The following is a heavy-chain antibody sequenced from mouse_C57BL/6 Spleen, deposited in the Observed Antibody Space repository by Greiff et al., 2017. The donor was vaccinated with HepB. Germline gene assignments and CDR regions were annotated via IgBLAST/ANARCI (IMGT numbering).Heavy chain of an antibody. J-gene: IGHJ2*01. CDR3: ARREYYGSSPFDY. D-gene: IGHD1-1*01. CDR2: IYPGDGDT. V-gene: IGHV1-82*01. Sequence: VQLKESGPELVKPGASVKISCKASGYAFSSSWMNWVKQRPGKGLEWIGRIYPGDGDTNYNGKFKGKATLTADKSSSTAYMQLSSLTSEDSAVYFCARREYYGSSPFDYWGQGTTLTVSS. CDR1: GYAFSSSW.